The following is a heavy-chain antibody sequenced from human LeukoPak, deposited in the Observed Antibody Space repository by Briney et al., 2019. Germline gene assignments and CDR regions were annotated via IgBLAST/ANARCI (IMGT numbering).Heavy chain of an antibody. CDR3: ARDGITMIVRFDY. J-gene: IGHJ4*02. D-gene: IGHD3-22*01. CDR1: GYSFSDSG. V-gene: IGHV1-18*01. Sequence: ASVKVSCKASGYSFSDSGINWVRQAPGQGLEWMGWISAYSGNTYFAQKFQGRVTLTTDTSTSTGYMELRTLRSDDTAVYYCARDGITMIVRFDYWGQGTLVTVSS. CDR2: ISAYSGNT.